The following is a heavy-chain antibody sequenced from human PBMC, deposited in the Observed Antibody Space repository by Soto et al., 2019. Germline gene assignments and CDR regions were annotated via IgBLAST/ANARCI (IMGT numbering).Heavy chain of an antibody. J-gene: IGHJ5*02. CDR2: IYSSGST. CDR1: GGSISNYY. Sequence: TLSLTCTVSGGSISNYYWNWIRQSPGKGLEWIGYIYSSGSTHYNPSLQNRVTISIDTSKNQVSLNVNSVTAADAAVYYCARNGDCTRPGCLVGWFDPWGPGTLVTVSS. V-gene: IGHV4-59*01. D-gene: IGHD2-8*01. CDR3: ARNGDCTRPGCLVGWFDP.